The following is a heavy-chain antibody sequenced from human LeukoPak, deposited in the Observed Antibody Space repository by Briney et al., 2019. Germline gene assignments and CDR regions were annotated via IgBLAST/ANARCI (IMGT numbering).Heavy chain of an antibody. Sequence: GGSLRLSCAASGFTFSSYGMHWVRQAPGKGLEWVAVIWYDGSNKYYADSVKGRYTISRDDSRNTLYLQMNSLRAEDTAVYYCAQQVGYCSSGSCYFTYWGQGTLVTVSS. D-gene: IGHD2-15*01. J-gene: IGHJ1*01. CDR3: AQQVGYCSSGSCYFTY. CDR1: GFTFSSYG. CDR2: IWYDGSNK. V-gene: IGHV3-33*03.